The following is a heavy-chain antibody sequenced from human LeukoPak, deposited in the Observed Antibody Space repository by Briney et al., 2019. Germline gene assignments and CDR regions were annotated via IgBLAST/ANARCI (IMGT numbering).Heavy chain of an antibody. D-gene: IGHD2-2*01. CDR2: ISGSGGST. Sequence: PGGSLRLSCAASGFTFSSYAMSWVRQAPGKGLEWVSAISGSGGSTYYADSVKGRFTISRDNPKNTLYLQMNCLRAEDTAVYYCAKTGGYQLLSAYYYYYGMDVWGQGTTVTVSS. CDR1: GFTFSSYA. V-gene: IGHV3-23*01. J-gene: IGHJ6*02. CDR3: AKTGGYQLLSAYYYYYGMDV.